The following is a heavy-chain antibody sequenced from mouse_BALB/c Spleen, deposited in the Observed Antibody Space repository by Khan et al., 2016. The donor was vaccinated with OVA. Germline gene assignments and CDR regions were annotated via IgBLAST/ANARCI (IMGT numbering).Heavy chain of an antibody. Sequence: QVQLKESGAELVKAGASVKMSCKASGYTFTSYWMHWVKQRLGQGLEWFAETNPTNGRTYYNEKFKSKATLPVDQSSSTAYMLLSGPTFEDSAVYYCARIKKIVATYVDYWGQGTTLTVSS. V-gene: IGHV1S81*02. CDR1: GYTFTSYW. CDR3: ARIKKIVATYVDY. D-gene: IGHD1-1*01. J-gene: IGHJ2*01. CDR2: TNPTNGRT.